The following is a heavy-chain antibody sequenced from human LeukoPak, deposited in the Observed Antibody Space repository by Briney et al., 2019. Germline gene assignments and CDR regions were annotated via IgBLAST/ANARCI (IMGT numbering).Heavy chain of an antibody. CDR1: GFTFSSYS. CDR3: ARGRPHGNDY. J-gene: IGHJ4*02. V-gene: IGHV3-7*01. Sequence: PGGSLRLSCAASGFTFSSYSINWVRQAPGKGLEWVAQTKQDGSEKYYVDSVKGRFTTSRDKNSLFLQMNSVRAEDTAVYYCARGRPHGNDYWGQGTLVTVSS. D-gene: IGHD4-23*01. CDR2: TKQDGSEK.